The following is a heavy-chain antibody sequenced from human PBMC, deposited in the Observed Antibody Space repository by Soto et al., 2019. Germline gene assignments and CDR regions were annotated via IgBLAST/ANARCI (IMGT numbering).Heavy chain of an antibody. CDR3: ASHSSLRGYCISTSCYGYYYGMDV. D-gene: IGHD2-2*01. Sequence: QVQLEQSGAEVKKPGSSVKVSCKASGGTFSSYAISWVRQAPGQGLEWMGGIIPIFGTADYAQKFQGRVTITADESTSTAYMELSSLRSEDTAVYYCASHSSLRGYCISTSCYGYYYGMDVWGQGTTVTVSS. CDR1: GGTFSSYA. J-gene: IGHJ6*02. CDR2: IIPIFGTA. V-gene: IGHV1-69*12.